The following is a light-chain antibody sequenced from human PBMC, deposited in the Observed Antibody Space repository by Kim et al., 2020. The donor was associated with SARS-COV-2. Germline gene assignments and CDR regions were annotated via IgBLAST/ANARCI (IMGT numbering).Light chain of an antibody. J-gene: IGKJ1*01. CDR1: QSVSSSC. Sequence: SPGERAALSCRASQSVSSSCLAWYQQKPGQAPRLLIYGASSRATGIPDRFSGSESGTDFTLTISRLEPEDFAVYYCQQYGSSPWAFGQGTKVDIK. V-gene: IGKV3-20*01. CDR3: QQYGSSPWA. CDR2: GAS.